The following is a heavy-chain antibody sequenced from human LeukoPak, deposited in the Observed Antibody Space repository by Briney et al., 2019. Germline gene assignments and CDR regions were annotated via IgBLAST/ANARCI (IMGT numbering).Heavy chain of an antibody. J-gene: IGHJ5*02. V-gene: IGHV3-74*03. D-gene: IGHD5-12*01. CDR2: IHPDGSIT. CDR3: APQQTYSPYNWFDP. Sequence: GGSLRFSCVGSGFTISNYWMHWVGQAPGTGRVGVSRIHPDGSITTYADSVKGRFTISRDNAKNTLYLQMNSLRAEDTAVYYCAPQQTYSPYNWFDPWGQGTLVTVSS. CDR1: GFTISNYW.